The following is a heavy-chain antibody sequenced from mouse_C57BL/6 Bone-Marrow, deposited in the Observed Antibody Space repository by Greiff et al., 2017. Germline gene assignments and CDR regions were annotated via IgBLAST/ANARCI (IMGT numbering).Heavy chain of an antibody. CDR1: GFTFSDYY. CDR2: INYDGSST. V-gene: IGHV5-16*01. J-gene: IGHJ1*03. CDR3: ARAIYDGYFWYFDV. D-gene: IGHD2-3*01. Sequence: EVQRVESEGGLVQPGSSMKLSCTASGFTFSDYYMAWVRQVPEKGLEWVANINYDGSSTYYLDSLKSRFIISRDNAKNILYLQMSSLKSEDTATYYCARAIYDGYFWYFDVWGTGTTVTVSS.